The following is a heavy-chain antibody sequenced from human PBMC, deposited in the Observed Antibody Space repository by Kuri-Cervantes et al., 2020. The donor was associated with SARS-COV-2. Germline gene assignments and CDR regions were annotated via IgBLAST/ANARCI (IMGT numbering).Heavy chain of an antibody. CDR3: AEGDYRSSTSCYSYYYYYGMDV. D-gene: IGHD2-2*01. V-gene: IGHV3-23*01. CDR2: ISGSGGST. J-gene: IGHJ6*02. Sequence: GESLKISCAASGFTFSSYAMSWVRQAPGKGLEWVSAISGSGGSTYYADSVKGRFTISRDNSKNTLYLQMNSLRAEDTAVYYCAEGDYRSSTSCYSYYYYYGMDVWGQGTTVTVSS. CDR1: GFTFSSYA.